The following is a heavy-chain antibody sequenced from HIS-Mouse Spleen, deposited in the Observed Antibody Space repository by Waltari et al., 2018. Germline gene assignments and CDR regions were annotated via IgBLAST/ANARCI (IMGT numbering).Heavy chain of an antibody. CDR2: LNPNSGKT. D-gene: IGHD4-4*01. J-gene: IGHJ4*02. Sequence: QVQLVQSGAEVKKPGASVKVSCKASGNTFTSYDINWARQATGQGLEWMGWLNPNSGKTVNAQKFQGRVTMTRNTSISTAYMELSSLRSEDTAVYYCARGHDYSNYFDYWGPGTLVTVSS. CDR3: ARGHDYSNYFDY. V-gene: IGHV1-8*01. CDR1: GNTFTSYD.